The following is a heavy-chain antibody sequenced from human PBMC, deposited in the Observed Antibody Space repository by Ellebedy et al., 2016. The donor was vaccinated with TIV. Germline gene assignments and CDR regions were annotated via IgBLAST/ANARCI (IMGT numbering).Heavy chain of an antibody. J-gene: IGHJ4*02. CDR3: ASSHAG. CDR2: ITPDGSQK. CDR1: GFSFSSQW. Sequence: GESLKISCAASGFSFSSQWMSWVRQAPGKGLEWVAEITPDGSQKYYLDSVKGRFTVSRENPTNSLYLQMTSLTVEDTAVYYCASSHAGWGQGTLVTVSS. V-gene: IGHV3-7*01.